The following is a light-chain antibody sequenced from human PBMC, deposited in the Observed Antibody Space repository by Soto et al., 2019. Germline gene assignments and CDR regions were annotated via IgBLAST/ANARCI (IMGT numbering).Light chain of an antibody. CDR3: MQALQTPT. CDR2: LGS. CDR1: QSLLHSNGNNY. V-gene: IGKV2-28*01. Sequence: DIVMTQSPLSLPVTPGEPASISCRPSQSLLHSNGNNYVDWYMQKPGQSPQLLEYLGSNRASGVPDRFSGSGSGTDFTLKISRVEPEDVGVYYCMQALQTPTFGEGTKVEIK. J-gene: IGKJ1*01.